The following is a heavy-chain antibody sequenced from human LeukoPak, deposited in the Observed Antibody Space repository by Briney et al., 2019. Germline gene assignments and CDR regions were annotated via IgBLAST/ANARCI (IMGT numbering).Heavy chain of an antibody. CDR1: GYTFTGYY. D-gene: IGHD3-3*01. CDR3: ARTIFGVVPVFDY. CDR2: INPNSGGT. Sequence: ASVKVSCKASGYTFTGYYMHWVRQAPGQGLEWMGWINPNSGGTNYAQKFQGRVTMTRDTSISTAYMELSRLRSDDTAVYYCARTIFGVVPVFDYWGQGTLVTVSS. J-gene: IGHJ4*02. V-gene: IGHV1-2*02.